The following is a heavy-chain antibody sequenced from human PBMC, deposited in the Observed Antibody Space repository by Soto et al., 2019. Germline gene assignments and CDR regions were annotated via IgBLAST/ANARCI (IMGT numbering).Heavy chain of an antibody. J-gene: IGHJ5*02. CDR3: AREGYYCGSGSSQGSFEP. Sequence: QVQLVQSGAEVKKPGSSVKVSCKASGGTFSSYAISWVRQAPGQGLEWMGGIIPIFGTASYAQKLQGRVTIPADESTSTAYMELSSLRSEDTAVYYCAREGYYCGSGSSQGSFEPWGQGTLVTVSS. CDR2: IIPIFGTA. CDR1: GGTFSSYA. V-gene: IGHV1-69*01. D-gene: IGHD3-10*01.